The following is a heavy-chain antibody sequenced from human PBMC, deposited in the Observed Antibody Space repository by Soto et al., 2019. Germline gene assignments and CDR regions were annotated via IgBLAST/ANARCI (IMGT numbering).Heavy chain of an antibody. D-gene: IGHD6-19*01. J-gene: IGHJ4*02. CDR3: ARHDAYSSSDF. Sequence: GESLNISCKGSGYSFSNSWIAWVRQMPGKGLEWMGIIYPGDSDSRYSPSFQGQVSISADKSINTAYLQWSSLKASHTAMYYCARHDAYSSSDFWGQGTLVTVPQ. CDR1: GYSFSNSW. CDR2: IYPGDSDS. V-gene: IGHV5-51*01.